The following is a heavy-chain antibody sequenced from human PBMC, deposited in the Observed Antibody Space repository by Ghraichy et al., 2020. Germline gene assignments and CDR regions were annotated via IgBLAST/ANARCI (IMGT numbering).Heavy chain of an antibody. V-gene: IGHV3-74*03. J-gene: IGHJ4*02. D-gene: IGHD2-15*01. CDR2: INSDGSNT. Sequence: GGSLRLSCAASGFTFSDYWKHWVRQAPGKGLVWVSRINSDGSNTMYADSVKGRFTISRDNAKNTLYLQMNSLRAEDTAVYYCAREAVAAIDVDYWGQGTLVTVSS. CDR1: GFTFSDYW. CDR3: AREAVAAIDVDY.